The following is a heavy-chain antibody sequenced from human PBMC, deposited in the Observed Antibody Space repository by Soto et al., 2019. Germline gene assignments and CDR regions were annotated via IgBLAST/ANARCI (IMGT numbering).Heavy chain of an antibody. CDR2: ISTSNGNT. V-gene: IGHV1-18*01. J-gene: IGHJ6*03. CDR1: GYTFTSYG. D-gene: IGHD5-12*01. Sequence: QVQLVQSGAEVKKPGASVKVSCKASGYTFTSYGISWVRQAPGQGLEWMVWISTSNGNTNYAQKLQGRVTLTTDTSTITAYMEMRSLRSDGTAVYYFSRLRGYSGYDYEDYYYDMDDWGKGTTVTVSS. CDR3: SRLRGYSGYDYEDYYYDMDD.